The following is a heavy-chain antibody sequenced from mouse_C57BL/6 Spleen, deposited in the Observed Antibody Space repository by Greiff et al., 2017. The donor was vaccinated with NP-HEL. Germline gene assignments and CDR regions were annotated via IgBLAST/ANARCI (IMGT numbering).Heavy chain of an antibody. V-gene: IGHV1-53*01. CDR1: GYTFTSYW. J-gene: IGHJ2*01. D-gene: IGHD4-1*02. CDR2: INPSNGGT. Sequence: QVQLQQSGTELVKPGASVKLSCKASGYTFTSYWMHWVKQRPGQGLEWIGNINPSNGGTNYNEKFKSKATLTVDKSSSTAYMQLSSLTSEDSAVYYCARAGANWAYFDYWGQGTTLTVSS. CDR3: ARAGANWAYFDY.